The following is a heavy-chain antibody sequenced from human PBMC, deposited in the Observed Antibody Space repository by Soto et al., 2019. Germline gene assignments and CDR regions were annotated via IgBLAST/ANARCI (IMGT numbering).Heavy chain of an antibody. V-gene: IGHV1-69*13. J-gene: IGHJ4*02. CDR1: GGTFSSYA. Sequence: GASVKVSCKASGGTFSSYAISWVRQAPGQGLEWMGGIIPIFGTANYAQKFQGRVTITADESTSTAYMELSSLRSEDTAVYYCASSYCSSTRCYGQYFFDYWGQGTLVTVSS. CDR2: IIPIFGTA. D-gene: IGHD2-2*01. CDR3: ASSYCSSTRCYGQYFFDY.